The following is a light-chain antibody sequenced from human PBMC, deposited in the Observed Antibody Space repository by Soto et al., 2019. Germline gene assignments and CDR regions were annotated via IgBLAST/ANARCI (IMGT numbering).Light chain of an antibody. Sequence: QSALTQPASVSGSPGQSIAISCTGTSSDVGSYNYVSWYQHHPGKAPKVMIYDVSSRPSGVSNRFSGPKSGNTASLTISGLQAEDEADYYCISYTTISTYVFGTGTKLTVL. CDR3: ISYTTISTYV. CDR1: SSDVGSYNY. J-gene: IGLJ1*01. CDR2: DVS. V-gene: IGLV2-14*03.